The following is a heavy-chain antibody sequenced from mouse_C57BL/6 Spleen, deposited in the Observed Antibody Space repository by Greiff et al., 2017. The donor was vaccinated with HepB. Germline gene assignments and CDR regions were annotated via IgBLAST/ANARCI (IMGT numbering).Heavy chain of an antibody. CDR1: GYTFTSYW. V-gene: IGHV1-69*01. J-gene: IGHJ2*01. CDR3: SRTGGYYYGSSPYFDY. CDR2: IDPSDSYT. D-gene: IGHD1-1*01. Sequence: QVQLQQPGAELVMPGASVKLSCKASGYTFTSYWMHWVKQRPGQGLEWIGEIDPSDSYTNYNQKFKGKSTLTVDKSSSTAYMQLSSLTSEDSAVYYWSRTGGYYYGSSPYFDYWGQGTTLTVSS.